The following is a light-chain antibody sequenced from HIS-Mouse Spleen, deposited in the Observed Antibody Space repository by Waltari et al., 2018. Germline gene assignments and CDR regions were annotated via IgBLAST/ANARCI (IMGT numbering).Light chain of an antibody. V-gene: IGLV2-8*01. Sequence: QSALTQSPSASGSPGQSVTISCTGTSSDVGGYNYLSWYQQHPGKAPKLMIYEVSKRPSGVPDRFSGSKSGNTASLTVSGLQAEDEADYYCSSYAGSNNYVFGTGTKVTVL. J-gene: IGLJ1*01. CDR3: SSYAGSNNYV. CDR1: SSDVGGYNY. CDR2: EVS.